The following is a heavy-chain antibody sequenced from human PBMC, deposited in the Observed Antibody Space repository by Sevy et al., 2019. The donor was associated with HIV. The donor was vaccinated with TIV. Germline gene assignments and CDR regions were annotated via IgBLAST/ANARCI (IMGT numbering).Heavy chain of an antibody. CDR2: IKQDESER. CDR3: AKGNSGSFDY. Sequence: GGSLRLSCAAPGFTFSAYAMSWVRQAPGKGLEWVANIKQDESERYYVASVKGRFTISRDNAKNSVYLEMNSLRPDDTAIYYCAKGNSGSFDYWGQGTLVTVSS. CDR1: GFTFSAYA. V-gene: IGHV3-7*01. J-gene: IGHJ4*02. D-gene: IGHD3-10*01.